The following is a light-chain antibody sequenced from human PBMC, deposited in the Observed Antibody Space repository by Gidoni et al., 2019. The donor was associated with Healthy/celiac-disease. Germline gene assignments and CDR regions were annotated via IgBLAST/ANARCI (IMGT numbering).Light chain of an antibody. CDR2: LGS. Sequence: IVMPQSPLSLPVTPGEPASIPCRSSQSLLHSNGYNYLDWYLQKPGQSPQLLIYLGSNRDSGVPDRFSGSGAGTEFTLKISRVEAEDVGVYYCMQALQTPMYTFGQGTKLEIK. CDR3: MQALQTPMYT. CDR1: QSLLHSNGYNY. V-gene: IGKV2-28*01. J-gene: IGKJ2*01.